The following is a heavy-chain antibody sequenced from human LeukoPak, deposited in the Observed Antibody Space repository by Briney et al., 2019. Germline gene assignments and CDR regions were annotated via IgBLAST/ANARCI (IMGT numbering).Heavy chain of an antibody. Sequence: SETLSLTCTVSVFTVNHYYWSWIGQPPGKGLDWIGYIYHKTTKYNPSLKSRVTISMDTSQNQISLKLISVTVEDTALYYCARHATISADGTAPFDNWGQGTLITVSS. CDR3: ARHATISADGTAPFDN. J-gene: IGHJ4*02. CDR2: IYHKTT. CDR1: VFTVNHYY. V-gene: IGHV4-59*08. D-gene: IGHD6-13*01.